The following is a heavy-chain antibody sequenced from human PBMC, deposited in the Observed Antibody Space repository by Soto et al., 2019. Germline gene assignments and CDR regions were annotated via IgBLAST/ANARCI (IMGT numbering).Heavy chain of an antibody. CDR2: IYHGGSS. D-gene: IGHD2-2*01. J-gene: IGHJ4*02. CDR3: ARGYQPLHRFDY. CDR1: GFTFDDYA. V-gene: IGHV4-30-2*01. Sequence: LRLSCAASGFTFDDYAMHWVRQAPGKGLEWIGYIYHGGSSYYNPSLKSRVTMSVDTSNNHFSLKLSSVTAADTAVYYCARGYQPLHRFDYWGLGTLVTVSS.